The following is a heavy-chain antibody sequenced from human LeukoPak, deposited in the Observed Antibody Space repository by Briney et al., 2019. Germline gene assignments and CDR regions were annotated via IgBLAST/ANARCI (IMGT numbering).Heavy chain of an antibody. D-gene: IGHD1-7*01. CDR3: ARGITGTIRPEYYYYMDV. J-gene: IGHJ6*03. V-gene: IGHV4-59*01. Sequence: PSETLSLTCTVSGGSISSYYWSWIRQSPGKGLEWIGYIYYSGSTNYNPSLKSRVTISVDTSKNQFSLKLSSVTAADTAVYYCARGITGTIRPEYYYYMDVWGKGTTVTVSS. CDR1: GGSISSYY. CDR2: IYYSGST.